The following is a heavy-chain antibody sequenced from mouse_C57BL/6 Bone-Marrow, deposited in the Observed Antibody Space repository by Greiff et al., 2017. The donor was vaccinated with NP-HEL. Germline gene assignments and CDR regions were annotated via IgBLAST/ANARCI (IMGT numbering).Heavy chain of an antibody. Sequence: QVQLQQPGAELVKPGASVKVSCKASGYTFTSYWMHWVKQRPGQGLVWIGRIHPSDSDTNYNQKFKGKATLTVDKSYSTAYKQLSSRTSEDSAVYYCANYYDYDRYFDVWGKGTTVTVSS. V-gene: IGHV1-74*01. CDR3: ANYYDYDRYFDV. CDR1: GYTFTSYW. CDR2: IHPSDSDT. J-gene: IGHJ1*03. D-gene: IGHD2-4*01.